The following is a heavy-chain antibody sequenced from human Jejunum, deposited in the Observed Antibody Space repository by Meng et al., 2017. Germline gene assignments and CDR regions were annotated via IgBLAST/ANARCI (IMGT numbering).Heavy chain of an antibody. CDR3: ARGGPNNSFDY. V-gene: IGHV3-66*02. Sequence: GESLKISCAASGFTVSSSYMSWVRQAPGKGLEWVSMINSGGNSYYAESVKDRCTVSRDSSKNTLFLQIYSMRAEDTAAYYCARGGPNNSFDYWGQGTMVTVSS. D-gene: IGHD3-16*01. CDR1: GFTVSSSY. CDR2: INSGGNS. J-gene: IGHJ4*02.